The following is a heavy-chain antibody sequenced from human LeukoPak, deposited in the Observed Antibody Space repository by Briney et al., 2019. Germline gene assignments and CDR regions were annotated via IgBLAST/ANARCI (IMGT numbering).Heavy chain of an antibody. CDR2: ISAYNGNT. D-gene: IGHD7-27*01. CDR1: GYTFTRYG. V-gene: IGHV1-18*01. CDR3: ARGLPWGQSSLYDMDV. Sequence: GASVNVSCKASGYTFTRYGVSWVRQAPGQGLEWMGWISAYNGNTKYAEKVQARVTMTRDTSTSTAYMELRSLRSDDTAVYYCARGLPWGQSSLYDMDVWGQGTTVTVSS. J-gene: IGHJ6*02.